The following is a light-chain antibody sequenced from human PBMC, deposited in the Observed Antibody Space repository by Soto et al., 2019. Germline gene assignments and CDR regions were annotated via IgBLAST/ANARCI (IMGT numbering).Light chain of an antibody. V-gene: IGKV3-15*01. CDR1: QGVSSN. CDR3: QQYNNWPYT. Sequence: EIVMTQSPATLSLSPGERATLSCRASQGVSSNLAWYRQKPGQAPTLLIYRTSTRATGIPARFSGRGSGNDFPLTISSLQSEDFAFYYCQQYNNWPYTFGQGTKLEIK. CDR2: RTS. J-gene: IGKJ2*01.